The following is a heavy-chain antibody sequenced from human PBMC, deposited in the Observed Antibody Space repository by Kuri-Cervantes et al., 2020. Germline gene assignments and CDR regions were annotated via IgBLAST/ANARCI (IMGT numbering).Heavy chain of an antibody. CDR2: IWYDGRDK. Sequence: GESLKISCAASGFTFSSYGMHWVRQAPGKGLEWVAVIWYDGRDKYYADSVKGRFTISRDNSKHTLYLQMNSLRAEDTAVYYCAKARWLELPTNWFDPWGQGTLVTVSS. CDR1: GFTFSSYG. J-gene: IGHJ5*02. CDR3: AKARWLELPTNWFDP. V-gene: IGHV3-33*06. D-gene: IGHD1-7*01.